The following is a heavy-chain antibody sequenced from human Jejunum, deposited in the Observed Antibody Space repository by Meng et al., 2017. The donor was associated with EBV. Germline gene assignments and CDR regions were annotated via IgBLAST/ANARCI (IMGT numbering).Heavy chain of an antibody. Sequence: EGQLVQSGAEVNQPGATVKISCKVSGYTFTDYYMHWVKQAPGKGLEWMGLVDPEDGETIYGEKFQGRVTLTADTSTETAYMELTSLRSDDTAVYYCAMSWFGRVNRFDPWGQGTLVTVSS. V-gene: IGHV1-69-2*01. CDR2: VDPEDGET. CDR3: AMSWFGRVNRFDP. J-gene: IGHJ5*02. D-gene: IGHD3-16*01. CDR1: GYTFTDYY.